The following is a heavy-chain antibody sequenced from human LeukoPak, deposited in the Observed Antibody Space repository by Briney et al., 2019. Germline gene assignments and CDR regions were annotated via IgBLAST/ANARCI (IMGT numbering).Heavy chain of an antibody. J-gene: IGHJ4*02. CDR3: ARSLHRTPYDC. Sequence: PSETLSLTCNVSGGSMSNIYYWGWIRQPPGKGLEWIGYIYYSGSTNYNPSLKSRVTISVDTSKNQFSLKLSSVTAADTAVYYCARSLHRTPYDCWGQGTLVTVSS. CDR1: GGSMSNIYY. V-gene: IGHV4-59*01. CDR2: IYYSGST.